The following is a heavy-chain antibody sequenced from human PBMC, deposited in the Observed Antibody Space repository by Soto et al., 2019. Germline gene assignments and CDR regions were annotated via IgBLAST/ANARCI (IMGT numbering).Heavy chain of an antibody. D-gene: IGHD1-26*01. CDR1: GYSISSSNW. Sequence: QVQLQESGPGLVKPSDTLSLTCAVSGYSISSSNWWGWIRQPPGKGLEWIGYIYYSGTTYYNPSLNSRVTMSVDTSKNQFSLRLTSVTAVDTAVYYCARREIPGPLDYWGQGTLVTVSS. CDR3: ARREIPGPLDY. V-gene: IGHV4-28*01. CDR2: IYYSGTT. J-gene: IGHJ4*02.